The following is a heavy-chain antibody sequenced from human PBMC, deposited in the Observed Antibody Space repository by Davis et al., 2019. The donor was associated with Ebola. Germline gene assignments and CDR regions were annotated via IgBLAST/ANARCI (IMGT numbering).Heavy chain of an antibody. CDR1: GYTFTSYG. CDR2: ISAYNGNT. V-gene: IGHV1-18*01. J-gene: IGHJ4*02. D-gene: IGHD3-16*01. Sequence: ASVKVSCKASGYTFTSYGISWVRQAPGQGLEWMGWISAYNGNTNYAQKLQGRVTITRDTSASTAYMELSSLRSEDTAVYYCARVGGSTVWDYFDYWGQGTLVTVSS. CDR3: ARVGGSTVWDYFDY.